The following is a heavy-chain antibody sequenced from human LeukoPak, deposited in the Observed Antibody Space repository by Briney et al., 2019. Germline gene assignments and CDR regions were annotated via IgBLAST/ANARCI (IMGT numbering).Heavy chain of an antibody. CDR1: GYTFTSYA. CDR3: ARSVSSSGTFDY. V-gene: IGHV1-3*03. J-gene: IGHJ4*02. Sequence: ASVKVSCKASGYTFTSYAMHWVRQAPGQRLEWMGWINAGNGNTKYSQEFQGRVTITRDTSASTAYMELSSLRSEDMAVYYCARSVSSSGTFDYWGQGTLVTVSS. D-gene: IGHD6-6*01. CDR2: INAGNGNT.